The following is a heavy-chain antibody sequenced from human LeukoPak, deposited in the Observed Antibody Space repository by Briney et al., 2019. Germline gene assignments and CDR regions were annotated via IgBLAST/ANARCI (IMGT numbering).Heavy chain of an antibody. D-gene: IGHD3-16*01. CDR3: AKDGGGIPYYFDY. CDR1: GFTFSSYG. CDR2: IRYDGSNK. V-gene: IGHV3-30*02. Sequence: PGGSLRLSCAASGFTFSSYGMHWVRQAPGKGLEWVAFIRYDGSNKYYADSVKGRFTISRDNSKNTLYLQMNSLRAEDTAVYYCAKDGGGIPYYFDYWGQGTLVTVPS. J-gene: IGHJ4*02.